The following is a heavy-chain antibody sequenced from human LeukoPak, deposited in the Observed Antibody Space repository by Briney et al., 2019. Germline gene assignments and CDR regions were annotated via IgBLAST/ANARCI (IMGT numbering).Heavy chain of an antibody. CDR3: ARNPEGWFDP. V-gene: IGHV4-59*12. J-gene: IGHJ5*02. Sequence: PSETLSLTCTVSGGSISSYYWSWIRQPPGKGLEWIGYIYYSGSTNYNPSLKSRVTMSVDTSKNQFSLKLSSVTAADTAVYYCARNPEGWFDPWGQGTLVTVSS. CDR2: IYYSGST. CDR1: GGSISSYY.